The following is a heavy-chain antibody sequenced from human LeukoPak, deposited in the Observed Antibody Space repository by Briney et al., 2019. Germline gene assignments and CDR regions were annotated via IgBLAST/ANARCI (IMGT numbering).Heavy chain of an antibody. D-gene: IGHD5-18*01. CDR3: ARGGGGYSYKPAFDY. CDR2: IYYSGST. CDR1: GGSISSGDYY. V-gene: IGHV4-30-4*01. Sequence: SETLSLTCTVSGGSISSGDYYWSWIRQPPGKGLEWIGYIYYSGSTYYNPSLKSRVTISVDTSKNQFSLKLSSVTAADTAVYYCARGGGGYSYKPAFDYWGQGTLVTVSS. J-gene: IGHJ4*02.